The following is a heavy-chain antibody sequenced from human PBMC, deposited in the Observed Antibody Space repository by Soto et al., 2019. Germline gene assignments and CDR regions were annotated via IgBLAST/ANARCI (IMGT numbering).Heavy chain of an antibody. CDR3: ARSGAVAEGPYYYYGMDV. J-gene: IGHJ6*02. D-gene: IGHD6-19*01. CDR1: GFTVSSNY. CDR2: IYSGGST. V-gene: IGHV3-53*01. Sequence: GGSLRLSCAASGFTVSSNYMSWVRQAPGKGLEWVSVIYSGGSTYYADSVKGRFTISRDNSKNTLYLQMNSLRAEDTAVYYCARSGAVAEGPYYYYGMDVWGQGTTVTVSS.